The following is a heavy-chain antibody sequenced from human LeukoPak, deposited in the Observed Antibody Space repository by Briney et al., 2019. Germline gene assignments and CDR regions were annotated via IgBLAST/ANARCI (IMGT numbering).Heavy chain of an antibody. J-gene: IGHJ4*02. V-gene: IGHV4-59*08. CDR2: IYYTGST. Sequence: SETLSLTCSVSGGSISSLYWSWIRQPPGKGLEGIGYIYYTGSTNYNPSLESRVTMFVDMSKNQFSLRLSSVTAADTAVYYCARHRAYSSSSPFDYWGQGTLVTVSS. D-gene: IGHD6-6*01. CDR3: ARHRAYSSSSPFDY. CDR1: GGSISSLY.